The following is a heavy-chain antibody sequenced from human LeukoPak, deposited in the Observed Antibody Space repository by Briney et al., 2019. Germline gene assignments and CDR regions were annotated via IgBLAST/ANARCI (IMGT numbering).Heavy chain of an antibody. D-gene: IGHD3-16*02. CDR1: GGSISSYY. J-gene: IGHJ3*02. V-gene: IGHV4-59*01. CDR2: IYYSGST. CDR3: ARGATYYVYVWGSYRQAAGAFDI. Sequence: PSETLSLTCTVSGGSISSYYWSWIRQPPGKGLEWIGYIYYSGSTNYNPSLKSRVTISVDTSKNQFSLKLSSVTAADTAVYYCARGATYYVYVWGSYRQAAGAFDIWGQGTMVTVSS.